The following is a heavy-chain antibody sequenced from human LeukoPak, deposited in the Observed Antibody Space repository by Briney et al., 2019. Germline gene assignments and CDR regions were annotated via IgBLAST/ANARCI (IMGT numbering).Heavy chain of an antibody. D-gene: IGHD6-13*01. CDR1: GFTFSSYT. J-gene: IGHJ4*02. V-gene: IGHV3-23*01. CDR2: ITTSDGNT. CDR3: AKDGRVEQQLYYFDY. Sequence: GGSLRLSCAASGFTFSSYTMSWVRQAPGKGLEWVSTITTSDGNTYYADSVKGRFTVSRDNSKNTLHLQMNSLRAEDTAVYYCAKDGRVEQQLYYFDYWGQGALVTVSS.